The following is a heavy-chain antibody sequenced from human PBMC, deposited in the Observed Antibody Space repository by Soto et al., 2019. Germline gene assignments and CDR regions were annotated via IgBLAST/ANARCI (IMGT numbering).Heavy chain of an antibody. CDR2: IHYSGTT. Sequence: SEILSLTCTVSGGPISNSDYYWGWIRQPPGKGLEWIGSIHYSGTTYYNPSLKSRVTISVDTSKNQFSLKLTSVTAAETAVYYCARRGSASYWIDFWGQGTLVTVSS. CDR3: ARRGSASYWIDF. V-gene: IGHV4-39*01. CDR1: GGPISNSDYY. D-gene: IGHD3-10*01. J-gene: IGHJ4*02.